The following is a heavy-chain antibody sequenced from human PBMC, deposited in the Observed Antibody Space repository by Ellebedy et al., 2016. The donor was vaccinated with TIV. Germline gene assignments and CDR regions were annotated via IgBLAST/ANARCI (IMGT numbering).Heavy chain of an antibody. CDR1: GYTFTSYG. J-gene: IGHJ4*02. Sequence: AASVKVSCKASGYTFTSYGISWVRQAPGQGLEWMGWISAYNGNTNYAQKFQGRVTMTEDTSTDTAYMELSSLRSEDTAVYYCAQLTYDSNGYPPGNYWGQGTLVTVSS. CDR3: AQLTYDSNGYPPGNY. D-gene: IGHD3-22*01. CDR2: ISAYNGNT. V-gene: IGHV1-18*01.